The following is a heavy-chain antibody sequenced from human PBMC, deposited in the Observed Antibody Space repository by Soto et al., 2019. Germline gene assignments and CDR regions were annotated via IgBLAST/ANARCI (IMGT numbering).Heavy chain of an antibody. CDR3: AVLTGYYKGFDY. CDR2: ISWNNGSV. D-gene: IGHD3-9*01. CDR1: GFTFDDYA. Sequence: GGSLRLSCAASGFTFDDYAMHWVRQAPGKGLEWVSGISWNNGSVGYADSVKGRFTISRDNAKNSLYLQMNSLRAEDTAVYYFAVLTGYYKGFDYWGQGTLVTVSS. J-gene: IGHJ4*02. V-gene: IGHV3-9*01.